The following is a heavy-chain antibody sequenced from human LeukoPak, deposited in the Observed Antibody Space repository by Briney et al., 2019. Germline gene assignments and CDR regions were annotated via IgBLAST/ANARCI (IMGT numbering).Heavy chain of an antibody. Sequence: QPGGSLRLSCAASGFTFTNYAMTWVRQAPGKGLEWVSAIDGSGSKIHYADSVKGRFTISRDNSKNTLYLQMNSLRAEDTAVYYCAKDWSCDFCGQGTLVTVSS. D-gene: IGHD1-26*01. CDR1: GFTFTNYA. V-gene: IGHV3-23*01. CDR3: AKDWSCDF. J-gene: IGHJ4*02. CDR2: IDGSGSKI.